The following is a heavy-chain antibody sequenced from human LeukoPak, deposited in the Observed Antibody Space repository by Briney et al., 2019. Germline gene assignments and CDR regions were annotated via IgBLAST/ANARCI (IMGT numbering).Heavy chain of an antibody. CDR3: ATVRYDYVWGSYRTLYYFDY. D-gene: IGHD3-16*02. J-gene: IGHJ4*02. CDR1: GYTLTELS. CDR2: FDPEDGET. Sequence: ASVKVSCKVSGYTLTELSMHRVRQAPGKGLEWMGGFDPEDGETIYAQKFQGRVTMTEDTSTDTAYMELSSLRSEDTAVYYCATVRYDYVWGSYRTLYYFDYWGQGTLVTVSS. V-gene: IGHV1-24*01.